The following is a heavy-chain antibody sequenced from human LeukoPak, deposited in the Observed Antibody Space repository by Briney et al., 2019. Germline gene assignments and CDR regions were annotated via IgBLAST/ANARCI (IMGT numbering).Heavy chain of an antibody. V-gene: IGHV1-2*02. Sequence: ASVKVSCKASGYTFTGYYMHWVRQAPGQGLEWMGWINPNSGGTNYAQKFQGRVTMTEDTSTDTAYMELSSLRSEDTAVYYCATNYYGSGSYYNNYWGQGTLVTASS. D-gene: IGHD3-10*01. CDR2: INPNSGGT. CDR1: GYTFTGYY. J-gene: IGHJ4*02. CDR3: ATNYYGSGSYYNNY.